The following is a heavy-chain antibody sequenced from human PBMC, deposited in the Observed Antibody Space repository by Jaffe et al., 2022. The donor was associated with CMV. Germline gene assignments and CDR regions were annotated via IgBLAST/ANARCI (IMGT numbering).Heavy chain of an antibody. V-gene: IGHV4-59*01. Sequence: QVQLQESGPGLVKPSETLSLTCTVSGGSISSYYWSWIRQPPGKGLEWIGYIYYSGSTNYNPSLKSRVTISVDTSKNQFSLKLSSVTAADTAVYYCARDFGGSGLDYWGQGTLVTVSS. D-gene: IGHD2-15*01. J-gene: IGHJ4*02. CDR3: ARDFGGSGLDY. CDR2: IYYSGST. CDR1: GGSISSYY.